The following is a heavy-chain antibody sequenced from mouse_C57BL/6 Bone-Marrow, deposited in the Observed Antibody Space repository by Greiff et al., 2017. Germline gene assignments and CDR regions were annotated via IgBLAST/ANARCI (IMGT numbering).Heavy chain of an antibody. D-gene: IGHD2-4*01. CDR3: ARSYDYDDYTMDD. Sequence: QVQLKQPGAELVKPGASVKLSCKASGYTFTNYWMHWVKQRPGQGLEWIGMMHPNGGSPDYNEKFKSEATLRVDKSSRTAYMELSSLTSEDSAVYYCARSYDYDDYTMDDWGQGTSVTVYS. CDR2: MHPNGGSP. V-gene: IGHV1-64*01. J-gene: IGHJ4*01. CDR1: GYTFTNYW.